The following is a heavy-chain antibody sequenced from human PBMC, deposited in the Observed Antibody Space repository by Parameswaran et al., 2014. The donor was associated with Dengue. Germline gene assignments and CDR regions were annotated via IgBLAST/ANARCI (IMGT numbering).Heavy chain of an antibody. Sequence: WVRQAPGQGLEWMGWINPNSGGTNYAQKFQGRVTMTRDTSISTAYMELTRLRSDDTAVYYCAREVSIVVVPAADYWGQGTLVTVSS. J-gene: IGHJ4*02. CDR3: AREVSIVVVPAADY. D-gene: IGHD2-2*01. CDR2: INPNSGGT. V-gene: IGHV1-2*02.